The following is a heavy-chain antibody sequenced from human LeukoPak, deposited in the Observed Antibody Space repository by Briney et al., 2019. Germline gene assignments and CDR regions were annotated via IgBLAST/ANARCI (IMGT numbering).Heavy chain of an antibody. J-gene: IGHJ4*02. Sequence: AETLSLTCTVSGGSISSYYWSWIRQPPGKGLEWIGYIYYSGSTNYNPSLKSRVTISVDTSKNQFSLKLSSVTAADTAVYYCARRDRYYFDYWGQGTLVTVSS. CDR1: GGSISSYY. CDR3: ARRDRYYFDY. D-gene: IGHD3-22*01. V-gene: IGHV4-59*08. CDR2: IYYSGST.